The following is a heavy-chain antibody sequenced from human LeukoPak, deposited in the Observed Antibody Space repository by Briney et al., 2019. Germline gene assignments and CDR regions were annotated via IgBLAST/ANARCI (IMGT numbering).Heavy chain of an antibody. J-gene: IGHJ3*02. D-gene: IGHD3-10*01. CDR3: ARGITMPPSERNDAFDI. CDR2: IYPGDSDT. V-gene: IGHV5-51*01. Sequence: GESLKISCKGSGYSFTSYWIGWVRQMPGKGLEWMGIIYPGDSDTRYSPSFQGQVTISADKSISTAYLQWSSLKASDTAMYYCARGITMPPSERNDAFDIWGQGTMVTVSS. CDR1: GYSFTSYW.